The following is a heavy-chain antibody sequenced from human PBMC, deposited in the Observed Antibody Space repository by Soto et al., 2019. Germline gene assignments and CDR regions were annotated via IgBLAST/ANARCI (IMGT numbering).Heavy chain of an antibody. CDR2: IYHSGST. J-gene: IGHJ5*02. CDR3: ARGTGYCSGGSCYNYFDP. Sequence: QVQVQESGPGLVKPSGTLSLTCAVSDGSISTDNWWTWVRQPPGKGLEWIGEIYHSGSTNYNPSRTSRVTIAVDKSKNQFSLKLTSVTAADTAVYYCARGTGYCSGGSCYNYFDPWGQGTLVTVSS. V-gene: IGHV4-4*02. D-gene: IGHD2-15*01. CDR1: DGSISTDNW.